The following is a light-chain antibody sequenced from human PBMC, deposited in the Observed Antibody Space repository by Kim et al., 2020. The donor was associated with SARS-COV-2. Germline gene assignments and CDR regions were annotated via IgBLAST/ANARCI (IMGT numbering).Light chain of an antibody. Sequence: GDRVTITCRASQSISSWLAWYQQKPGKAPKLLIYDASNLESGVPSRFSGSGSGTEFTLTISSLQPDDFATYYCQQCNSYPYTFGQGTKLEI. J-gene: IGKJ2*01. CDR3: QQCNSYPYT. V-gene: IGKV1-5*01. CDR1: QSISSW. CDR2: DAS.